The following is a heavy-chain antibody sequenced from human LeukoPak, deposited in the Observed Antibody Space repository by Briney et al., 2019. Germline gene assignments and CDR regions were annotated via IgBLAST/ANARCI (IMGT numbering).Heavy chain of an antibody. V-gene: IGHV1-2*02. CDR2: INPNSGGT. CDR3: ARGGAMVRGVIGY. CDR1: GYTFSGNY. D-gene: IGHD3-10*01. J-gene: IGHJ4*02. Sequence: ASVKVSCKASGYTFSGNYMHWVRQAPGQGLEWMGWINPNSGGTNYAQKFQGRVTMTRDTSISTGYMELSSLRSDDTAVYYCARGGAMVRGVIGYWGQGTLVTVSS.